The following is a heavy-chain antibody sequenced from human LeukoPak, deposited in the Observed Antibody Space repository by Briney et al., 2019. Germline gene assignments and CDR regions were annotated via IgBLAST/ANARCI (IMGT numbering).Heavy chain of an antibody. D-gene: IGHD3-10*01. Sequence: KPGGSLRLSCAASGFTFSNAWMNWVRQAPGKGLEWVARIKSKTDGGTTDYAAPVKGRFTISRDDSKNTLYLQMNSLKTEDTAVYYCTTYITMVRGVMDYWGQGTLVTVSS. CDR2: IKSKTDGGTT. J-gene: IGHJ4*02. V-gene: IGHV3-15*07. CDR1: GFTFSNAW. CDR3: TTYITMVRGVMDY.